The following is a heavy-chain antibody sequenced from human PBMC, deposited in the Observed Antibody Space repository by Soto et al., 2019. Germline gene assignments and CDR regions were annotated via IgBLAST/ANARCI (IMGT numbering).Heavy chain of an antibody. D-gene: IGHD2-2*01. CDR2: ISSSSSTI. Sequence: EVQLVESGGGLVQPGGSPRLSCAASGFTFSSYSMNWVRQAPGKGLEWVSYISSSSSTIYYADSVKGRFTISRDNAKNSLYLQMNSLRAEDTAVYYCARDNIVVVPAAVDAFDIWGQGTMVTVSS. CDR3: ARDNIVVVPAAVDAFDI. CDR1: GFTFSSYS. V-gene: IGHV3-48*01. J-gene: IGHJ3*02.